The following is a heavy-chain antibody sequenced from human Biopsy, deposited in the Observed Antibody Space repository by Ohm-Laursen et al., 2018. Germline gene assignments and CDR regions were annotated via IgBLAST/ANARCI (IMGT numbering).Heavy chain of an antibody. D-gene: IGHD4-23*01. Sequence: GSLRLSCAASGFSFSDYHMRWIRQAPGRVLEWVSYISGGGTIYYGDSMKGRVTISRDNAKNSLYLQMHSLRAEDTAVYYCARDTRWSPYSMDVWGQGTTVTVSS. CDR1: GFSFSDYH. J-gene: IGHJ6*02. CDR2: ISGGGTI. CDR3: ARDTRWSPYSMDV. V-gene: IGHV3-11*01.